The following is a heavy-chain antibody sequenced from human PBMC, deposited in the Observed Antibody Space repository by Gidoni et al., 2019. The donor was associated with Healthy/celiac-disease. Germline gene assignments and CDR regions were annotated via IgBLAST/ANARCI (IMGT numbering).Heavy chain of an antibody. Sequence: QVQLQESGPGLVKPSETLSLTCTVSGGSISSYYWGWIRQPPGKGLEWIGYIYYSGSTNYNPSLKSRVTISVDTSKNQFSLKLSSVTAADTAVYYCARGSGRVIGYTFDYWGQGTLVTVSS. J-gene: IGHJ4*02. CDR3: ARGSGRVIGYTFDY. D-gene: IGHD2-2*02. CDR1: GGSISSYY. V-gene: IGHV4-59*01. CDR2: IYYSGST.